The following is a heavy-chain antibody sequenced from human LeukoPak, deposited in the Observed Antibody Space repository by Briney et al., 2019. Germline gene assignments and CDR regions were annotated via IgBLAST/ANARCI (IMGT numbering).Heavy chain of an antibody. V-gene: IGHV3-23*01. CDR3: ARDPQEWELPIDY. D-gene: IGHD1-26*01. CDR2: ISGSGGST. CDR1: GFTFSSYA. J-gene: IGHJ4*02. Sequence: GGSLRLSCAASGFTFSSYAMSWVRQAPGKGLEWVSAISGSGGSTYYAASVKGRFTISRDNAKNTLYLQMNSLRAEDTAVYYCARDPQEWELPIDYWGQGTLVTVSS.